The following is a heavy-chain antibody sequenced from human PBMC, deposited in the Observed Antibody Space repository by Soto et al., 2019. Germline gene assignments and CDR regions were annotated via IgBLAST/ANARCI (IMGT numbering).Heavy chain of an antibody. CDR3: AKEGGSYYVSYFDY. CDR1: GFTFSSYG. J-gene: IGHJ4*02. D-gene: IGHD1-26*01. Sequence: QVQLVESGGGVVQPGRSLRLSCAASGFTFSSYGMHWVRQAPGKGLEWVAVISYDGSNQYYADSVKGRFTISRDNSKNTLYLQMNSLRAEDTAVYYCAKEGGSYYVSYFDYWGQGTLVTVSS. V-gene: IGHV3-30*18. CDR2: ISYDGSNQ.